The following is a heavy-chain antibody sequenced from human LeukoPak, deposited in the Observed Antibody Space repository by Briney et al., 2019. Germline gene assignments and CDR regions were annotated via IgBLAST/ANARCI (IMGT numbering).Heavy chain of an antibody. CDR2: IYYSGST. CDR1: GGSISSYY. D-gene: IGHD4-17*01. V-gene: IGHV4-59*01. CDR3: ARDRGFSDYGDYWGEYYYYYGMDV. Sequence: SETLSLTCTVSGGSISSYYWSWIRQPPGKGLEWIGYIYYSGSTNYNPSLKSRVTISVDTSKNQFSLKLSSVTAADTAVYYCARDRGFSDYGDYWGEYYYYYGMDVWGQGTTVTVSS. J-gene: IGHJ6*02.